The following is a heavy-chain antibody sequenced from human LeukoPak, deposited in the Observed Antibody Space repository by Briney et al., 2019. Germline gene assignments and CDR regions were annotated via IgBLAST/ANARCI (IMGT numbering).Heavy chain of an antibody. Sequence: ASVKVSCKASGYTFTSYDINWVRQATGQGLEWMGWMNPNSGNTGYAQKFQGRVTTTRNTSISTAYMELSSLRSEDTAVYYCARGARKWLQLAGDFDYWGQGTLVTVSS. D-gene: IGHD5-24*01. CDR3: ARGARKWLQLAGDFDY. CDR2: MNPNSGNT. CDR1: GYTFTSYD. V-gene: IGHV1-8*01. J-gene: IGHJ4*02.